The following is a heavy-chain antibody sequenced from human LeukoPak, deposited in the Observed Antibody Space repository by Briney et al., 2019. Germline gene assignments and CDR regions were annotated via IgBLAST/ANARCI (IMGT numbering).Heavy chain of an antibody. CDR3: AGGQDIVVVPAAKGLDYYYYYMDV. D-gene: IGHD2-2*01. Sequence: SVKVSCKASGGTFSSYAIRWVRQAPGQGHEWMGGIIPIFGTANYAQKFQGRVTITADESTSTAYMELSSLRSGDPPVYYCAGGQDIVVVPAAKGLDYYYYYMDVWGKGTTVTVSS. CDR2: IIPIFGTA. CDR1: GGTFSSYA. V-gene: IGHV1-69*13. J-gene: IGHJ6*03.